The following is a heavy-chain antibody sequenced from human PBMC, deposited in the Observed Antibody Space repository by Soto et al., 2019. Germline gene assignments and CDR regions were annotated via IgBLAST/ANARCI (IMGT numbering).Heavy chain of an antibody. CDR2: IGTAGDT. V-gene: IGHV3-13*01. CDR3: ARAPSGYYGMDV. D-gene: IGHD3-10*01. J-gene: IGHJ6*02. Sequence: GGSLRLSCAASGYTYSSYDMHWVRQATGKGLEWVSAIGTAGDTYYPGSVKGRFTISRENAKNSLYLQMNSLRAGDTAVYYCARAPSGYYGMDVWGQGTTVTVSS. CDR1: GYTYSSYD.